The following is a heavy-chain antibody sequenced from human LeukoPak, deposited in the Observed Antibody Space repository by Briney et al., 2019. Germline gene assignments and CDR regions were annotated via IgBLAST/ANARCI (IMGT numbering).Heavy chain of an antibody. CDR3: AKDIVPDSGWDLDY. CDR1: GITFSTYS. D-gene: IGHD6-19*01. CDR2: IYNSGTKI. V-gene: IGHV3-23*05. Sequence: PGGSLRLSCVASGITFSTYSMTWVRQRPGKGLEWVASIYNSGTKIFYADSVKGRFTISRDNFNNVLFLQMDSLRAEDSAIYYCAKDIVPDSGWDLDYWGRGTLVTVSS. J-gene: IGHJ4*02.